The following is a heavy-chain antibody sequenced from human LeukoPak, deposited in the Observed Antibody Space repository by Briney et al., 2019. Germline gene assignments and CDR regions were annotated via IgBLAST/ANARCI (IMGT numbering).Heavy chain of an antibody. Sequence: SETLSLTCTVSGGSISSSSYYWGWIRQPPGKGLEWIGSVYYSGSTYYNPSLKSRVTISVDTSKNQFSLKLSSVTAADTAVYYCARVPPYGSGSYYLNWFDPRGQGTLVTVSS. D-gene: IGHD3-10*01. CDR2: VYYSGST. CDR3: ARVPPYGSGSYYLNWFDP. J-gene: IGHJ5*02. V-gene: IGHV4-39*07. CDR1: GGSISSSSYY.